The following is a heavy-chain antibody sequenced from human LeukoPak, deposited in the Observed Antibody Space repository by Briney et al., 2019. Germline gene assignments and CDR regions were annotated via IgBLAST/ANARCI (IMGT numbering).Heavy chain of an antibody. D-gene: IGHD3-3*01. Sequence: SETLSLTCAVYGDSFSGYYWSWIRQSPGKGLEWIGSIYYSGSVNDNPSLQSRVTISVDTSRNQFSLKLTSMTVADTAVYFCARRVATSGNFFDYWGPGTLVTVS. V-gene: IGHV4-34*01. CDR2: IYYSGSV. CDR1: GDSFSGYY. CDR3: ARRVATSGNFFDY. J-gene: IGHJ4*02.